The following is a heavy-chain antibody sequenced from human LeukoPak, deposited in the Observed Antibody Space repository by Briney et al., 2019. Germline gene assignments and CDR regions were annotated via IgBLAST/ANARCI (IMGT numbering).Heavy chain of an antibody. J-gene: IGHJ4*02. CDR3: ARHCRAVLVVPVARGGYFDY. CDR2: MSYSGAT. Sequence: SETLSLTCTVSGGSISSSIYHWGWIRQSPGEGLQWITSMSYSGATYYNPSLQSRVTISVDTSKNQFSLKLYSVTAADTAVYYCARHCRAVLVVPVARGGYFDYLGQGTLVTVSS. V-gene: IGHV4-39*01. CDR1: GGSISSSIYH. D-gene: IGHD2-2*01.